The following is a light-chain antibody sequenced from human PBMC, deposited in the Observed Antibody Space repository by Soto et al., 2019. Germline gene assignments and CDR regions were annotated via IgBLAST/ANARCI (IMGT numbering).Light chain of an antibody. J-gene: IGKJ5*01. Sequence: EIVMTQSPATLSVSPGERATLSCRASQSVRGNLAWYQQKPGQSPRLLIYGASYRATGIPVRFSGSGSGTEFTLTISSLQSEDFAVYYCQQYNNWPFITVGQGTRLEIK. CDR1: QSVRGN. CDR3: QQYNNWPFIT. V-gene: IGKV3-15*01. CDR2: GAS.